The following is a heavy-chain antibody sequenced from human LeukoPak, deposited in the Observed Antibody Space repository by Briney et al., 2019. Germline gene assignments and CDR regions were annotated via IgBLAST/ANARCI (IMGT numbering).Heavy chain of an antibody. CDR2: ITPSGTGT. CDR1: GLTFSDFY. CDR3: ARGHYGLGV. V-gene: IGHV3-11*01. J-gene: IGHJ6*02. Sequence: GGSLRLSCAASGLTFSDFYMSWIRQAPGKGLEWVSYITPSGTGTYYTDSVKGRFTISRDNAKNSLDLQMNSLRAEDTAVYYCARGHYGLGVWGQGTTVTVSS.